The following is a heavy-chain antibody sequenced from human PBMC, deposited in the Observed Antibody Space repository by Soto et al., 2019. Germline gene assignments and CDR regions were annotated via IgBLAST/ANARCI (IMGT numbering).Heavy chain of an antibody. V-gene: IGHV3-23*01. J-gene: IGHJ3*02. CDR1: GFPFSSSA. D-gene: IGHD4-17*01. Sequence: EVQLLESGGGLVQPGGSLRLSCAASGFPFSSSAMIWVRQAPGKGLEWVSGISGTAVSTYYADSAKGRFTISRDNSKNTRYLQLNSLRVEDTATYYCARDPNGDYIGAFDIWGKGIVVTVSS. CDR3: ARDPNGDYIGAFDI. CDR2: ISGTAVST.